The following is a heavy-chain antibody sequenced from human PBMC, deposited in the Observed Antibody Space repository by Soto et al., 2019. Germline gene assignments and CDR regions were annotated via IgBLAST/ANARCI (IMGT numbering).Heavy chain of an antibody. V-gene: IGHV4-4*07. CDR1: GVSITPYF. Sequence: SETLSLTCTVSGVSITPYFWSWIRQPAGEAPEWLGHIYASGRATYNPSLKSRVTMFVSQTQVSLRLTSVTAADTAVYYCARHFDVDPSLDHYYFDLWGRGALVTVSS. CDR3: ARHFDVDPSLDHYYFDL. J-gene: IGHJ2*01. CDR2: IYASGRA. D-gene: IGHD3-9*01.